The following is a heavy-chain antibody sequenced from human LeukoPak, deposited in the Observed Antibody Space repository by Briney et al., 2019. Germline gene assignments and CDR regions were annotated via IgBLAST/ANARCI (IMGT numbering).Heavy chain of an antibody. D-gene: IGHD3-3*01. CDR3: ARVPSVLSGYYFGRYFQH. J-gene: IGHJ1*01. V-gene: IGHV4-4*07. Sequence: PSETLSLTCTVSGGSISSYYWNWIRQPAGKGLEWIGRIRTSGDTSYNPSLKSRVTVSVDTSRNQFSLKLSAVTAADTAVYYCARVPSVLSGYYFGRYFQHWGQGTLVTVSS. CDR1: GGSISSYY. CDR2: IRTSGDT.